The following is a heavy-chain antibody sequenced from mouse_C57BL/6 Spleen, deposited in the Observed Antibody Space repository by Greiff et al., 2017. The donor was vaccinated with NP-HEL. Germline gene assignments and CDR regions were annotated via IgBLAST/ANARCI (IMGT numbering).Heavy chain of an antibody. CDR1: GYSFTGYY. CDR2: INPSTGGT. CDR3: ARGEYGNYDAMDY. J-gene: IGHJ4*01. D-gene: IGHD2-1*01. V-gene: IGHV1-42*01. Sequence: VQLQQSGPELVKPGASVKISCKASGYSFTGYYMNWVKQSPEKSLEWIGEINPSTGGTTYNQKFKAKATLTVDKSSSTAYMQLKSLTSEDSAVYYCARGEYGNYDAMDYWGQGTSVTVSS.